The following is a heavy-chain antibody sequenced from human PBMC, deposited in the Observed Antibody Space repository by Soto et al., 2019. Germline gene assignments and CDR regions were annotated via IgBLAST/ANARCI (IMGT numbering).Heavy chain of an antibody. Sequence: GGSLRLSCAASGLPVSTNYMSWVRQAPGKGLEWVSVIYNDGKTYYADSVKGRFTISRDASKNTLHLQMDSLRDEDTAVYYRVRPLTSGQNYGMDVWGQGTTVTVSS. CDR3: VRPLTSGQNYGMDV. J-gene: IGHJ6*02. D-gene: IGHD3-16*01. V-gene: IGHV3-53*01. CDR1: GLPVSTNY. CDR2: IYNDGKT.